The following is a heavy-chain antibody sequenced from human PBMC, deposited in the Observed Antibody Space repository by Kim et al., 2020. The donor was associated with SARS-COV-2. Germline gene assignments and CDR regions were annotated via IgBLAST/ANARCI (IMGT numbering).Heavy chain of an antibody. CDR3: ARQVVGAYFDY. Sequence: SETPSLTCTVSGGSISSSSYYWGWIRRPPGKGLEWIGSIYYSGSTYYNPSLKSRVTISVDTSKNQFSLKLSSVTAADTAVYYCARQVVGAYFDYWGQGTLVTVSS. CDR2: IYYSGST. D-gene: IGHD1-26*01. V-gene: IGHV4-39*01. CDR1: GGSISSSSYY. J-gene: IGHJ4*02.